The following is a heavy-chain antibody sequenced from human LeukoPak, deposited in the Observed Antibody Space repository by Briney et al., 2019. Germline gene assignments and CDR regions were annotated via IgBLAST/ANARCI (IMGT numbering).Heavy chain of an antibody. V-gene: IGHV4-38-2*02. CDR3: ARLILGITVTTPDY. D-gene: IGHD4-11*01. CDR1: GYSISSGYY. J-gene: IGHJ4*02. Sequence: SETLSLTCTVSGYSISSGYYWGWIRQPPGKGLEWIGSIYHSGSTYYNPSLKSRVTISVDTSKNQFSLKLSSVTAADTAVYYCARLILGITVTTPDYWGQGTLVTVSS. CDR2: IYHSGST.